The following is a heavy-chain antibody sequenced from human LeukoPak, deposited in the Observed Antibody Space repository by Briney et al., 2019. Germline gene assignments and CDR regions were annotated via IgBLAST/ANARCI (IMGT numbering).Heavy chain of an antibody. CDR3: ARVQTNGWHYFDY. Sequence: ASVKVSCKASGYTFTGYYIHWVRQAPGQGLEWMGWINPDSGSTSYEQRFKGRVTMTRATSNSTAYIELSRLTSDDTAVYYCARVQTNGWHYFDYWGQGTLVTVTS. V-gene: IGHV1-2*02. CDR1: GYTFTGYY. CDR2: INPDSGST. J-gene: IGHJ4*02. D-gene: IGHD6-19*01.